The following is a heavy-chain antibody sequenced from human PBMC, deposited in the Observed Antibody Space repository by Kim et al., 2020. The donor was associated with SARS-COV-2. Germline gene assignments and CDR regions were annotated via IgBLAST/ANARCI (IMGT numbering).Heavy chain of an antibody. CDR1: GYTFTSYH. Sequence: ASVKVSCKASGYTFTSYHIHWVRRAPGQGLEWMGIINPSGGSTSYAQKFQGRVTMTRDTSTSTVYMELSSLTSEDTAMYYCARGAWSPVVPAAMIDYWGQGTLVTVSS. J-gene: IGHJ4*02. D-gene: IGHD2-2*01. V-gene: IGHV1-46*01. CDR2: INPSGGST. CDR3: ARGAWSPVVPAAMIDY.